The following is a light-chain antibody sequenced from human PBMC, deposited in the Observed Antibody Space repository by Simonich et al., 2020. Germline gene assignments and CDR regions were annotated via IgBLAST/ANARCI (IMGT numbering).Light chain of an antibody. V-gene: IGKV1-33*01. Sequence: DIQMTQSPSSLSASVLDRVTITCQASQDISNYLNWYHQKPVKAPKLLLYDASNLETGVPSRFSGSGSGTDFTFTISSLQPEDIATYYCQQYDNLPLTFGGGTKVEIK. J-gene: IGKJ4*01. CDR1: QDISNY. CDR3: QQYDNLPLT. CDR2: DAS.